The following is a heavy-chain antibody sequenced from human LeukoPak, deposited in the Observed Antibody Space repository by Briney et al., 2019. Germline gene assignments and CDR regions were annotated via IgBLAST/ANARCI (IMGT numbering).Heavy chain of an antibody. J-gene: IGHJ4*02. CDR1: GFTFDDYA. CDR2: ISWNSGSI. D-gene: IGHD3-22*01. CDR3: VVVFDY. Sequence: GGSLRLSCAASGFTFDDYAMHWVRQAPGKGLEWVSGISWNSGSIGYADSVKGRFTISRDNAKNSLYLQMNSLRAEDTAVYYCVVVFDYWGQGTLVTVSS. V-gene: IGHV3-9*01.